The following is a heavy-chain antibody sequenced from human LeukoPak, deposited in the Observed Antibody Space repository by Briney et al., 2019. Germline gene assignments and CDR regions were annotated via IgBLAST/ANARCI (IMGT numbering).Heavy chain of an antibody. V-gene: IGHV3-33*08. CDR2: IWYDGSNK. CDR3: ARDQYAEIAAAVSLIWFDP. J-gene: IGHJ5*02. CDR1: GFTFSTYV. D-gene: IGHD6-13*01. Sequence: SGGSLRLSCVGSGFTFSTYVMHWVRQAPGKGLEWVAVIWYDGSNKYYADSVKGRFTISRDNSKNTLYLQMNSLRAEDTAVYYCARDQYAEIAAAVSLIWFDPWGQGTLVTVSS.